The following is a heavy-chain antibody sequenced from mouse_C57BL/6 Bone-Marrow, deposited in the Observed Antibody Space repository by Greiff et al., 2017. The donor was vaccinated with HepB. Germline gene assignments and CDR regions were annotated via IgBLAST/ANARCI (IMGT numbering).Heavy chain of an antibody. Sequence: EVQVVESGGGLVQPKGSLKLSCAASGFSFNTYAMNWVRQAPGKGLEWVARIRSKSNNYATYYADSVKDRFTISRDDSESMLYLQMNNLKTEDTAMYYCVRGRRVYGYDGDYYAMDYWGQGTSVTVSS. V-gene: IGHV10-1*01. CDR1: GFSFNTYA. J-gene: IGHJ4*01. CDR2: IRSKSNNYAT. D-gene: IGHD2-2*01. CDR3: VRGRRVYGYDGDYYAMDY.